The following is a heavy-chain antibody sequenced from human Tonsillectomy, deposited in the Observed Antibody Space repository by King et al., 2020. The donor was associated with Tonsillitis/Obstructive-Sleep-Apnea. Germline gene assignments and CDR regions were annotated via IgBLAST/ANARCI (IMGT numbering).Heavy chain of an antibody. CDR3: ARGHTAFFDS. CDR2: IHYSGIT. V-gene: IGHV4-59*01. J-gene: IGHJ4*02. CDR1: GGSITTYY. D-gene: IGHD2-21*02. Sequence: QLQESGPGLAKPPETLSLTCTISGGSITTYYWSWIRQPPGKGLEWIGYIHYSGITNYNPSFKSRVAISVDTPKNQFSLKLSSVTAADTALYFCARGHTAFFDSWGPGILVTVSS.